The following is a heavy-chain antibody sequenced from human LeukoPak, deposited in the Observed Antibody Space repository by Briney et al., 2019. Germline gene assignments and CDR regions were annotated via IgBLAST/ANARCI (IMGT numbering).Heavy chain of an antibody. J-gene: IGHJ5*02. Sequence: ASVKVSCKASGYTFTGYYMHWVRQAPGQGLEGMGWINPNSGGTNYAQKFQGRVTMTRDTSISTAYMELSRLRSDDTAVYYCARYRGYSYGFDPWGQGTLVTVSS. D-gene: IGHD5-18*01. CDR1: GYTFTGYY. CDR2: INPNSGGT. V-gene: IGHV1-2*02. CDR3: ARYRGYSYGFDP.